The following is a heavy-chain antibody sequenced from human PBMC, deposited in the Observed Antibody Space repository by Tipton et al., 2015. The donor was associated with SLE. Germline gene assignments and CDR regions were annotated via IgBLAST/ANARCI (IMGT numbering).Heavy chain of an antibody. V-gene: IGHV4-61*09. CDR3: ARAIAAAGDDFDY. CDR2: IYTSGST. Sequence: TLSLTCTVSGGSISSSSYYWSWIRQPAGKGLEWIGYIYTSGSTNYNPSLKSRVTISVDTSKNQFSLKLSSVTAADTAVYYCARAIAAAGDDFDYWGQGTLVTVSS. J-gene: IGHJ4*02. D-gene: IGHD6-13*01. CDR1: GGSISSSSYY.